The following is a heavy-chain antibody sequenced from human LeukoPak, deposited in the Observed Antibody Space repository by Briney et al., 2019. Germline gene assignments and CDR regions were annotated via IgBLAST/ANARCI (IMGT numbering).Heavy chain of an antibody. Sequence: ASVKVSCKASGYTFTSYGITWVRQAPGQGLEWMGWISAYNGNTSYAQKVQGRVSMTTDTSTSTAYMELRSLRSDDTAVYYCVKTYYYDSSAYSADAFDIWGQGTMVTVSS. CDR1: GYTFTSYG. J-gene: IGHJ3*02. CDR2: ISAYNGNT. CDR3: VKTYYYDSSAYSADAFDI. V-gene: IGHV1-18*01. D-gene: IGHD3-22*01.